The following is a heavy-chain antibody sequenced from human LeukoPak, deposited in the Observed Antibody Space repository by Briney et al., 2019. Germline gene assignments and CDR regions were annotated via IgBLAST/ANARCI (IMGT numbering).Heavy chain of an antibody. V-gene: IGHV3-23*01. CDR1: GFIFRNYA. Sequence: SGGSPRLSCAASGFIFRNYAMSWVRQAPGKGLEWVSAITGSGDTTYYADSVKGRFTISRDNSKNTLYVEMNTLRAEDTAVYYCAKWGDYDILTGYYVSDFWGQGTLVTVSS. CDR3: AKWGDYDILTGYYVSDF. D-gene: IGHD3-9*01. J-gene: IGHJ4*02. CDR2: ITGSGDTT.